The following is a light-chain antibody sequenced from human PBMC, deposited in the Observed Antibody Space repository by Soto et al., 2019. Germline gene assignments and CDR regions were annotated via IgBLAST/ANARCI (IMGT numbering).Light chain of an antibody. CDR1: SSDVGGYNY. J-gene: IGLJ1*01. CDR3: SSYAGSNNYV. CDR2: EVT. V-gene: IGLV2-8*01. Sequence: QSVLTQPPSASGSPGQSVTISCTGTSSDVGGYNYVSWYQQHPGKVPRLMIYEVTKRPSGVPDRFSGSKSGNTASLTVSGRQAEDEADYYCSSYAGSNNYVFGTGTKLTVL.